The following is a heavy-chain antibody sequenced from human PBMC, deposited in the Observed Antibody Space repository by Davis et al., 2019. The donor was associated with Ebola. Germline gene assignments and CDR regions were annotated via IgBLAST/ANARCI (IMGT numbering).Heavy chain of an antibody. V-gene: IGHV1-18*01. CDR1: GYTFTSYA. Sequence: AASVKVSCKASGYTFTSYAISWVRQAPGQGLEWMGWISAYNGNTNYAQKLQGRVTMTTDTSTSTVYMELRSLRSDDTAVYYCARDRDSSGTFDYWGQGTLVTVSS. CDR3: ARDRDSSGTFDY. J-gene: IGHJ4*02. CDR2: ISAYNGNT. D-gene: IGHD3-22*01.